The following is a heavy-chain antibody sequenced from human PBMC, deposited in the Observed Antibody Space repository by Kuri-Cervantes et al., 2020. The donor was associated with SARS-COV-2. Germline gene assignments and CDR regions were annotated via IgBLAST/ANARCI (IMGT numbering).Heavy chain of an antibody. CDR3: ARQMMSSITIFGVVITRNWFDP. CDR1: GGSISSYY. V-gene: IGHV4-4*07. CDR2: IYTSGSP. D-gene: IGHD3-3*01. J-gene: IGHJ5*02. Sequence: SETLSLTCTVSGGSISSYYWSWIRQPAGKGLEWIGRIYTSGSPNYIPSLKSRVTMSVDTSKNQFSLKLSSVTAADTAVYYCARQMMSSITIFGVVITRNWFDPWGQGTLVTVSS.